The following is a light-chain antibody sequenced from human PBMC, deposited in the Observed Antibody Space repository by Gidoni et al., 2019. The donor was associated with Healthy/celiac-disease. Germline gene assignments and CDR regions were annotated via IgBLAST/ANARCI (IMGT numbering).Light chain of an antibody. V-gene: IGLV2-14*01. Sequence: QSALTQPACVSGSPGQSITISCTGTSSDVGGYNYVSWYQQHPGKAPNLMIYDVSNRPSGVSNRFSGSKSGNTASLTISGLQAEDEADYYCSSYTSSSAVVFGGGTKLTVL. J-gene: IGLJ2*01. CDR1: SSDVGGYNY. CDR3: SSYTSSSAVV. CDR2: DVS.